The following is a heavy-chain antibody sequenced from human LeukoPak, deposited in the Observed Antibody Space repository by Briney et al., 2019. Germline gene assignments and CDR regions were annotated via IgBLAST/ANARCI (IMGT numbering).Heavy chain of an antibody. CDR3: AKGQLLSSLFDY. J-gene: IGHJ4*02. Sequence: GGSLRLSCAASGFTFDDYAMHWVRQAPGKGLEWVSGISWNSGSIGYADSVKGRFTISRDNSKNTLYLQMNSLRAEDTAVYYCAKGQLLSSLFDYWGQGTLVTVSS. CDR1: GFTFDDYA. CDR2: ISWNSGSI. V-gene: IGHV3-9*01. D-gene: IGHD2-2*01.